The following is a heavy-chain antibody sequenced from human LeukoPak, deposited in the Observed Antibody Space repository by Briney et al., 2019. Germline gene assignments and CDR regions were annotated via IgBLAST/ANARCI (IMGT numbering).Heavy chain of an antibody. CDR1: GFTLSRYA. Sequence: PGRSLRLSCAASGFTLSRYAINWVRQAPGKGLDWVAVISYDGSNKYYADSVKGRFTISRDNSKNTLSLQMNSLRAEDSAVYYCAKDPSYSFNYFDYWGQGTLVTVSS. CDR3: AKDPSYSFNYFDY. J-gene: IGHJ4*02. V-gene: IGHV3-30-3*01. CDR2: ISYDGSNK. D-gene: IGHD3-10*01.